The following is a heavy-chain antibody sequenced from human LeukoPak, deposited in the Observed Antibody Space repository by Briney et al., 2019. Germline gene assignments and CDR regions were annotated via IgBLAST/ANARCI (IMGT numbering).Heavy chain of an antibody. V-gene: IGHV3-74*01. CDR1: GFTFSSYW. Sequence: GGSLRLSCAASGFTFSSYWMNWVRQAPGKGLVWVSRIKSDGSANYADYVKGRFTISSDNAKNTVSLKMNSRRAEDTGVYYCARAPSEIGGYYPEYFRHWGQGTLVTVSS. D-gene: IGHD3-22*01. CDR2: IKSDGSA. J-gene: IGHJ1*01. CDR3: ARAPSEIGGYYPEYFRH.